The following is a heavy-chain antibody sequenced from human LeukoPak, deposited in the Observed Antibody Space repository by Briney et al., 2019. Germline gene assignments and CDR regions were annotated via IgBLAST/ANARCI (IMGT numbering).Heavy chain of an antibody. Sequence: ASVKVSCKASGYTFTGYYIHWVRQAPGHGREWMGWINPNSGGTNYAQNFQGRVTMTRDTSITTAYMELSRLRSDDTAAYYCARTFYDLSLAFGIWGQGTMVTVSS. CDR2: INPNSGGT. CDR3: ARTFYDLSLAFGI. CDR1: GYTFTGYY. J-gene: IGHJ3*02. V-gene: IGHV1-2*02. D-gene: IGHD2/OR15-2a*01.